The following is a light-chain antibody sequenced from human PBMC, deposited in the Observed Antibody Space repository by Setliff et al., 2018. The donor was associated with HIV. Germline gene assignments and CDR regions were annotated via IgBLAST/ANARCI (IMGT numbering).Light chain of an antibody. CDR2: EVS. V-gene: IGLV2-18*02. Sequence: QSVLTQPPSVSGSPGQSVTISCTGTSSDIGLYYRVSWYHQPPGTTPKLMIYEVSNRPSGVPDRFSGSKSGNTASLTISGLHAEDEGDYYCGSYTGSSTFVVFGTGTKVTVL. CDR3: GSYTGSSTFVV. CDR1: SSDIGLYYR. J-gene: IGLJ1*01.